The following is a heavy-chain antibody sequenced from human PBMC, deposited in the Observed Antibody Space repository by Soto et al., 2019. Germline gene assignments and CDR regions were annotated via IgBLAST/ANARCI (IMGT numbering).Heavy chain of an antibody. CDR1: GGSFSGYY. J-gene: IGHJ6*02. CDR2: INHSGST. CDR3: ARGVSCSSTSCYSTGRPYYYDGMDV. D-gene: IGHD2-2*02. Sequence: SETLSLTCAVYGGSFSGYYWSWIRQPPGKGLEWIGEINHSGSTNYNPSLKSRVTISVDTSKNQFSLKLSSVTAADTAVYYCARGVSCSSTSCYSTGRPYYYDGMDVWGQGTTVTVS. V-gene: IGHV4-34*01.